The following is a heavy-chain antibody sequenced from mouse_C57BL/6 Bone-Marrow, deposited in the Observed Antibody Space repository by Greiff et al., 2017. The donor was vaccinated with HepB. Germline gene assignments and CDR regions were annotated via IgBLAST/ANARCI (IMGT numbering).Heavy chain of an antibody. CDR3: ARPYSNYAMDY. D-gene: IGHD2-5*01. CDR2: INPNNGGT. J-gene: IGHJ4*01. CDR1: GYTFTDYN. V-gene: IGHV1-18*01. Sequence: VQLQQSGPELVTPGASVKIPCKASGYTFTDYNMDWVKQSHGKSLEWIGDINPNNGGTIYNQKFKGKATLTVDKSSSAAYMELRSLTSDDTAVYYCARPYSNYAMDYWGQGTSVTVSS.